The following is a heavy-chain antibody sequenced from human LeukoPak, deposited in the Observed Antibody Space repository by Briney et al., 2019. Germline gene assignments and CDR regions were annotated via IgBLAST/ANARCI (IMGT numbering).Heavy chain of an antibody. J-gene: IGHJ4*02. CDR1: GYIITTYY. CDR2: INPSDGST. V-gene: IGHV1-46*01. D-gene: IGHD3-3*01. Sequence: AASVKVSCKASGYIITTYYMCWVRQAPGQELEWMGIINPSDGSTSYPQKFQGRVTMTRDTSTSTVYMELSSLRSEDTAVYYCARPYYDFWSGENPLHYWGQGTLVTVSS. CDR3: ARPYYDFWSGENPLHY.